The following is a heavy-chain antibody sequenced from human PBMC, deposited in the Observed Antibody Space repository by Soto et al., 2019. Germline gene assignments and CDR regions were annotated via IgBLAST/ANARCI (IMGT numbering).Heavy chain of an antibody. V-gene: IGHV1-3*04. CDR1: GYTFTNYA. J-gene: IGHJ5*02. D-gene: IGHD3-16*01. Sequence: ASVKVSCKASGYTFTNYAIHWVRQAPGQGLEWMAWIDTGNGNTKYSQKFQGRVTITRDTSASTAYMELSSLRSEDTAVYYCARKSLSQGADPWGQGTLVTVSS. CDR2: IDTGNGNT. CDR3: ARKSLSQGADP.